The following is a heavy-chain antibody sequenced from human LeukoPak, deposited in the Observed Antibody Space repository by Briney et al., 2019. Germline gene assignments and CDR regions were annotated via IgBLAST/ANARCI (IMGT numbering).Heavy chain of an antibody. D-gene: IGHD3-16*01. CDR2: ISSSSSYI. CDR1: GFTFSSYG. CDR3: ARDLRDYEAFDI. Sequence: PGGSLRLSCAASGFTFSSYGMNWVRQAPGKGLEWVSSISSSSSYIYYADSVKGRFTISRDNAKNSLYLQMNSLRAEDTAVYYCARDLRDYEAFDIWGQGTMVTVSS. J-gene: IGHJ3*02. V-gene: IGHV3-21*01.